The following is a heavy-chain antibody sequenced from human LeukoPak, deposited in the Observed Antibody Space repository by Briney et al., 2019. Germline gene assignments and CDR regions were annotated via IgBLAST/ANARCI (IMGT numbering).Heavy chain of an antibody. CDR2: INPNSGGT. CDR1: GYTFTGYY. CDR3: ARERRYGAPLDY. V-gene: IGHV1-2*02. J-gene: IGHJ4*02. D-gene: IGHD4-17*01. Sequence: GASVKVSCKASGYTFTGYYMHWVRQAPGQGLEWMGWINPNSGGTNYAQKFQGRVTMTRDTSISTAYMELRSLRSDDTAVYYCARERRYGAPLDYWGQGTLVTVSS.